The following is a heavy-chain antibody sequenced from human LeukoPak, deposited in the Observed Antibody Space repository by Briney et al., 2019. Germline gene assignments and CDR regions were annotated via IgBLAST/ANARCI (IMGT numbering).Heavy chain of an antibody. CDR1: GGSISSYY. D-gene: IGHD1-1*01. CDR3: ARRHRWNYFDY. J-gene: IGHJ4*02. CDR2: IYYSGST. V-gene: IGHV4-59*01. Sequence: SETLSLTCTVSGGSISSYYWSWIRQPPGKGLEWIGYIYYSGSTNYNPSLKSRVTISVDTSKNQFSLKLSSVTAADTAVYYCARRHRWNYFDYWGQGTLVTVSS.